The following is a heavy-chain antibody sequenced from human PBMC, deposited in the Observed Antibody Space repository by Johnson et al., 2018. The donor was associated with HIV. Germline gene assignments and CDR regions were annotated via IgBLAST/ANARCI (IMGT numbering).Heavy chain of an antibody. CDR1: GFTFSSYA. Sequence: VQLVESGGGVVPPGRSLRLSCAASGFTFSSYAMHWVRQAPGKGLEWVAVISYDGSNKYYADSVKGRFTISRDNSKNTLYLQMNSLRAEDTAVYYCAKVFGTDYSEDTFDIWGQGTMFTVSS. CDR2: ISYDGSNK. J-gene: IGHJ3*02. CDR3: AKVFGTDYSEDTFDI. D-gene: IGHD1-26*01. V-gene: IGHV3-30*04.